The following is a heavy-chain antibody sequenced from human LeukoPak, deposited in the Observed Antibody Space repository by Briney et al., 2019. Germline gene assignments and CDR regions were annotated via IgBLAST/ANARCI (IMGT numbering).Heavy chain of an antibody. CDR2: IWYGGTNK. V-gene: IGHV3-33*06. CDR1: GFTFNSFA. J-gene: IGHJ6*02. CDR3: AKDWDSGGWDYYYYYGMDV. Sequence: GRSLRLSCAASGFTFNSFAMHWVRQAPGKGLEWVAVIWYGGTNKYYADSVKGRFTISRDNSKNTVYLQMNSLRAEDSAVYYCAKDWDSGGWDYYYYYGMDVWGQGTTVTVSS. D-gene: IGHD6-19*01.